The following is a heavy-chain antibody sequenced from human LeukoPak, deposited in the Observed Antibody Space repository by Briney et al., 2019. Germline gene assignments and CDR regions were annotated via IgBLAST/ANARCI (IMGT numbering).Heavy chain of an antibody. D-gene: IGHD3-10*01. J-gene: IGHJ4*02. CDR3: ARWERFGELFDY. V-gene: IGHV4-39*01. CDR2: IDYSGST. Sequence: SETLSLTCTVSGGSLSSSSYYWSWIRQPPGKGLEWIVSIDYSGSTYYNPSLKSRVTISVDTSKNQFSLKLSSVTAANRAVYYCARWERFGELFDYWGQGTLVTVSS. CDR1: GGSLSSSSYY.